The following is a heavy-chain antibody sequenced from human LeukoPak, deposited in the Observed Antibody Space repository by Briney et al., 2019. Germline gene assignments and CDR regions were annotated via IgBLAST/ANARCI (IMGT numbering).Heavy chain of an antibody. D-gene: IGHD3-3*01. J-gene: IGHJ6*03. CDR3: VRGSLASGVVVYYYYYLDV. Sequence: GSLRLSCAAFGFNYSSYTMNWVRQAPGMGLEWLSYISATRDITYYADSVKGRYTISRDNAKNSLYLQMNNLRAEDTAVYYCVRGSLASGVVVYYYYYLDVWGKGTTVTVSS. CDR2: ISATRDIT. V-gene: IGHV3-48*01. CDR1: GFNYSSYT.